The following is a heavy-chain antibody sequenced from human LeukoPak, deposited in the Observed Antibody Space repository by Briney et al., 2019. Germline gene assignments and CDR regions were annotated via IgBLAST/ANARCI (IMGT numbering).Heavy chain of an antibody. CDR1: GFTFSSYE. J-gene: IGHJ4*02. D-gene: IGHD3-10*01. V-gene: IGHV3-48*03. Sequence: GGSLRLSCAASGFTFSSYEMNWVRQAPGKGLEWVSYISSSGSTIYYADSVKGRFTISRDNAKNSLYLQMNSLRAEDTAVYYCGRVVGGGIDYWGQGTLVTVSS. CDR3: GRVVGGGIDY. CDR2: ISSSGSTI.